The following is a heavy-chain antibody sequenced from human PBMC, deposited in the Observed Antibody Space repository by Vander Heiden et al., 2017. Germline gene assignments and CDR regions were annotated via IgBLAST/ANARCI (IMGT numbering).Heavy chain of an antibody. J-gene: IGHJ4*02. V-gene: IGHV3-33*01. Sequence: QVQLVESGGGVVQPGGSLILSRASSGFTFRGYGMQWVRQAPGKGLEWVGLIWHDGSKIDYADSVKGRFTISRDNSKKTLFLQMNSLRAEDTAVYYCARDCDTSGHYSALDYWGQGSLVIVSS. CDR2: IWHDGSKI. D-gene: IGHD3-22*01. CDR1: GFTFRGYG. CDR3: ARDCDTSGHYSALDY.